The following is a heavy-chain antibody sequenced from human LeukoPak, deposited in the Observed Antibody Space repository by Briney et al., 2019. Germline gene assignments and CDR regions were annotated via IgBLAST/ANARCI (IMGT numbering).Heavy chain of an antibody. CDR2: INHSGST. J-gene: IGHJ4*02. Sequence: PSETLSLTCAVYGGSFSGYYWSWIRQPPGKGLEWIGEINHSGSTNYNPSLKSRVTISVDTSKNQFSLKLSSVTAADTAVYYCARRRSSSSRVLDYWGQGTLVTVSS. CDR1: GGSFSGYY. V-gene: IGHV4-34*01. CDR3: ARRRSSSSRVLDY. D-gene: IGHD6-6*01.